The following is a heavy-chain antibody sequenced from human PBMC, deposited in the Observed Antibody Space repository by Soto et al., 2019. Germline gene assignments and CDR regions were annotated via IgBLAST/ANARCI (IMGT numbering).Heavy chain of an antibody. J-gene: IGHJ3*02. V-gene: IGHV1-58*01. D-gene: IGHD3-3*01. CDR2: IVVGSGNT. Sequence: SVKVSCKASGFTFSTSVVQWVRQARGQRLEWIGWIVVGSGNTNYAQKFQERVTITRDMFTRTAYMELSSLRSEDTAVYYCGRSLLSFWSGSDAFDIWGQGTMVT. CDR3: GRSLLSFWSGSDAFDI. CDR1: GFTFSTSV.